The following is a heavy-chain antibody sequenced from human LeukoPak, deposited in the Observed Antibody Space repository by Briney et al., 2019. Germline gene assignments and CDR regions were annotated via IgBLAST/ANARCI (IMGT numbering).Heavy chain of an antibody. D-gene: IGHD6-13*01. Sequence: GGSLRLSCAASGFTFSSYAMHWVRQAPGKGLEWVAVISYDGSNKYYADSVKGRFTISRDNSKNTLYLQMNSLRAEDTAVYYCARDRGSSSRFDYWGQGTLVTVSS. J-gene: IGHJ4*02. CDR3: ARDRGSSSRFDY. V-gene: IGHV3-30*04. CDR1: GFTFSSYA. CDR2: ISYDGSNK.